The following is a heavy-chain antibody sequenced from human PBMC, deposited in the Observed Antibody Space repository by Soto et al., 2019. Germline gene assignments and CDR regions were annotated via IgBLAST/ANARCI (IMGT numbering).Heavy chain of an antibody. Sequence: EVQLVESGGGVVQPGGSLRLSCAASGFPFDDYSMNWVRQVPGKGLEWVSLISWDGADTYYADSVKGRFTVSRDNSKNSLYLQMNSLTTEDTALYSCAKFGWGGIYSITHASDIWGPGTIVTVSS. CDR1: GFPFDDYS. CDR3: AKFGWGGIYSITHASDI. D-gene: IGHD1-26*01. V-gene: IGHV3-43*01. CDR2: ISWDGADT. J-gene: IGHJ3*02.